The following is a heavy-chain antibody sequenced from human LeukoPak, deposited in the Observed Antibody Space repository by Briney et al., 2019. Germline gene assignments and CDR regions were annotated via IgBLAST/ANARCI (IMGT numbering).Heavy chain of an antibody. CDR2: ISGSGGST. Sequence: GGSLRLSCAASGFTFSSYARSWVHQAQGKGLEWVSAISGSGGSTYYADSVKGRFTISRDNSKNTLYLQMNSLRAEDTAVYYCAKVKSSGWYYFDYWGQGTLVTVSS. V-gene: IGHV3-23*01. CDR3: AKVKSSGWYYFDY. J-gene: IGHJ4*02. D-gene: IGHD6-19*01. CDR1: GFTFSSYA.